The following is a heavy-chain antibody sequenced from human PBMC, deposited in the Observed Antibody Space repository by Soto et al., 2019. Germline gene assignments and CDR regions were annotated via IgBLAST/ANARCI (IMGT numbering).Heavy chain of an antibody. Sequence: SETLSLTCTVSGGSISSYYWSWIRQPPGKGLEWIGYIYYSGSTNYNPSLKSRVTISVDTSKNQFSLKLSSVTAADTAVYYCARGACSSTSCYYYYYYMDVWGKGTTVTVSS. CDR3: ARGACSSTSCYYYYYYMDV. D-gene: IGHD2-2*01. V-gene: IGHV4-59*01. J-gene: IGHJ6*03. CDR1: GGSISSYY. CDR2: IYYSGST.